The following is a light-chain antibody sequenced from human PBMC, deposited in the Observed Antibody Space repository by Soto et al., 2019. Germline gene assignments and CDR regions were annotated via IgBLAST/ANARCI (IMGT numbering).Light chain of an antibody. J-gene: IGKJ1*01. CDR3: QQSYDMPWT. CDR1: QSISTY. CDR2: AAY. V-gene: IGKV1-39*01. Sequence: DIQMTQSPSSLSASLGDTVTITCRASQSISTYLTWYQQKPGKAPKLLIYAAYTLQSGVPSRFSGSGSGTDFTLTISSLQPEDFAAYYCQQSYDMPWTFGQGTQGGYQ.